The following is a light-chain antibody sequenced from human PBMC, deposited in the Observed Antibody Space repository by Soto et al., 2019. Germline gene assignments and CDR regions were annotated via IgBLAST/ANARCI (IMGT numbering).Light chain of an antibody. J-gene: IGKJ5*01. CDR1: QSVSNN. Sequence: EIVLTQSPGTLSLSPGERATFSCRASQSVSNNLAWYQQRPGQAPRLLIYVASTRAPGIPARFSGSGSGTEFTLTISSLQSEDFAVYYCQQYNSWPISVGRGARLE. V-gene: IGKV3-15*01. CDR2: VAS. CDR3: QQYNSWPIS.